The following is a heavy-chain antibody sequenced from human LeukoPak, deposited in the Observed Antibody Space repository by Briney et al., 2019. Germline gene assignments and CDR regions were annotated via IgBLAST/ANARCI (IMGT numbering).Heavy chain of an antibody. CDR3: ARIRAGGFDY. CDR2: INSDGSTI. V-gene: IGHV3-74*01. J-gene: IGHJ4*02. D-gene: IGHD2-8*02. CDR1: GFAFSSYW. Sequence: PGGSLRLSCVASGFAFSSYWMHWVRQAPGKGLVWVSRINSDGSTITYADSVKGRFTISRDNAKNTLYLQMNSLRAEDTAVYHCARIRAGGFDYWGQGTLVTVCS.